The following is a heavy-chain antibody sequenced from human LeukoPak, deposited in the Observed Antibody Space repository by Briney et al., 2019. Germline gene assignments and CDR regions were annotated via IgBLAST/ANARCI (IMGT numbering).Heavy chain of an antibody. CDR3: ARAVSGWYDVGYYFDY. V-gene: IGHV3-13*01. CDR1: GFTFSSYD. Sequence: PGGSLRLSCAASGFTFSSYDMHWVRQATGKGLECVSAIGTAGDTYYPGSVKGRFTISRENAKNSLYLQMNSLRAGDTAVYYCARAVSGWYDVGYYFDYWGQGTLVTVSS. D-gene: IGHD6-19*01. CDR2: IGTAGDT. J-gene: IGHJ4*02.